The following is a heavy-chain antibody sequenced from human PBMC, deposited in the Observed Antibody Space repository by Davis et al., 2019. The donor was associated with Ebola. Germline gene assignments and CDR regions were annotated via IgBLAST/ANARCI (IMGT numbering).Heavy chain of an antibody. J-gene: IGHJ6*02. CDR1: GYSFTSYW. CDR2: IDPSDSYT. Sequence: GESLKISCKGSGYSFTSYWIGWVRQMPGKGLEWMGRIDPSDSYTNYSPSFQGHVTISADKSISTAYLQWSSLKASDTAMYYCARLSEMATKNYYYYGMDVWGQGTTVTVSS. V-gene: IGHV5-10-1*01. CDR3: ARLSEMATKNYYYYGMDV. D-gene: IGHD5-24*01.